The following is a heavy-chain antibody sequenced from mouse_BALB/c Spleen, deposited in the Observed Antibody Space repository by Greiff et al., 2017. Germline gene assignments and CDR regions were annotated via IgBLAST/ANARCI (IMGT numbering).Heavy chain of an antibody. CDR3: ARDYGVNLAWFAY. J-gene: IGHJ3*01. D-gene: IGHD1-1*02. CDR2: ISDGGSYT. CDR1: GFTFSDYY. V-gene: IGHV5-4*02. Sequence: EVQGVESGGGLVKPGGSLKLSCAASGFTFSDYYMYWVRQTPEKRLEWVATISDGGSYTYYPDSVKGRFTISRDNAKNNLYLQMSSLKSEDTAMYYCARDYGVNLAWFAYWGQGTLVTVSA.